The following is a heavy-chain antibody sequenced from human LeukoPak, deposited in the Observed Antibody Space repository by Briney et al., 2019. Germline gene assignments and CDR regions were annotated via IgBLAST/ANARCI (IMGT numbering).Heavy chain of an antibody. D-gene: IGHD1-20*01. Sequence: ASVKVSCKASGYSFTGYYMYWVRQAPGQGLEWMGRINPNNCDTNYAQKFQGRVTMTRDTSINIAYMELSRLRSDDTAMYYCVRDLSGITTTSRGDDYWGQGTLVTVSS. CDR2: INPNNCDT. CDR1: GYSFTGYY. CDR3: VRDLSGITTTSRGDDY. V-gene: IGHV1-2*06. J-gene: IGHJ4*02.